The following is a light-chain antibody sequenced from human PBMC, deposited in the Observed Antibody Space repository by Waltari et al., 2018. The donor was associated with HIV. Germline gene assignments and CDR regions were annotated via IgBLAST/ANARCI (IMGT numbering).Light chain of an antibody. J-gene: IGKJ3*01. Sequence: IQVTQSPSSLSASLGDTVVITCRASQAITTYLNWYQQKADKPPVLLVYSASTLQTGAHSRFRGSGSGRDFTLSISGLQPEDFASYFCQQSYESPFNFGPGTK. V-gene: IGKV1-39*01. CDR3: QQSYESPFN. CDR1: QAITTY. CDR2: SAS.